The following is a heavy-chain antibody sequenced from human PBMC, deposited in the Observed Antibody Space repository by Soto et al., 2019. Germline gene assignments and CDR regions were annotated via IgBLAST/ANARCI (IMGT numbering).Heavy chain of an antibody. CDR3: ARDLKSVTMVRGVPSYYYYYGMDV. V-gene: IGHV1-69*01. Sequence: QVQLVQSGAEVKKPGSSVKVSCKASGGTFSSYAISWVRQAPGQGLEWMGGIIPIFGTANYAQEFQGRVTITADESTSTAYMELSSLRSEDTAVYYCARDLKSVTMVRGVPSYYYYYGMDVWGQGTTVTVSS. D-gene: IGHD3-10*01. J-gene: IGHJ6*02. CDR1: GGTFSSYA. CDR2: IIPIFGTA.